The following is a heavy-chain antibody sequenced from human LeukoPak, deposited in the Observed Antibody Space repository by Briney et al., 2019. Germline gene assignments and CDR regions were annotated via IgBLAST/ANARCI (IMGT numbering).Heavy chain of an antibody. V-gene: IGHV3-23*01. CDR1: GFTFSSYA. D-gene: IGHD3-22*01. J-gene: IGHJ4*02. CDR2: ISGSGGST. Sequence: GGSLRLSCAASGFTFSSYAMSWVRQAPGKGLEWVSAISGSGGSTYYADSVKGRFTISRDNAKNSLYLQMNSLRAEDTAVYYCARDSSGYYASANWGQGTLVTVSS. CDR3: ARDSSGYYASAN.